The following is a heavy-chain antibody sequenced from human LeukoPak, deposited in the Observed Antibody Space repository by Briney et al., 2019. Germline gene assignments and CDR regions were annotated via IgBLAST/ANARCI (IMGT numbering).Heavy chain of an antibody. CDR2: MNPNSGGT. D-gene: IGHD6-19*01. Sequence: ASVKVSCKTSGYTFTAYYIHWLRQAPGQGLEWMAWMNPNSGGTKYAHTFQGRVNLTRDTSISTAYLELSSLTSDDTAVYFCARQGSNSSGWYPVDDWGQGTLVTVSS. CDR3: ARQGSNSSGWYPVDD. CDR1: GYTFTAYY. V-gene: IGHV1-2*02. J-gene: IGHJ4*02.